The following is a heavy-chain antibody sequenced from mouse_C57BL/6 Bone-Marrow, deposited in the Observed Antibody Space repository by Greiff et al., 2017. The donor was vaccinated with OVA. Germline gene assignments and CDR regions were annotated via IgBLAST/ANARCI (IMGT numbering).Heavy chain of an antibody. Sequence: EVKLVESGPGMVKPSQSLSLTCTVTGYSITSGYDWHWIRHFPGNKLEWMGYISYSGSTNYNPSLKSRISITHDTSKNHFFLKLNSVTTEDTATYYCARAYWDSYYFDYWGQGTTLTVSS. D-gene: IGHD4-1*01. CDR1: GYSITSGYD. V-gene: IGHV3-1*01. CDR2: ISYSGST. J-gene: IGHJ2*01. CDR3: ARAYWDSYYFDY.